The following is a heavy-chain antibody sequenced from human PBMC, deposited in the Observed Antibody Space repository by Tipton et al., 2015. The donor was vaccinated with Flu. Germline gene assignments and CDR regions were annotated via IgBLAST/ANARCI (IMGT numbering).Heavy chain of an antibody. CDR3: ARRDFSNYVSEPKNWFDF. Sequence: TLSLTCTVSGGYISRGSYYWNWIRQPAGKGLEWIGRIYTNLNTDYKPSLKSRVTISVARSKDQFSLRLTSVTAADTAVYFCARRDFSNYVSEPKNWFDFWGQGTLVTVSS. CDR1: GGYISRGSYY. CDR2: IYTNLNT. D-gene: IGHD4-11*01. V-gene: IGHV4-61*02. J-gene: IGHJ5*01.